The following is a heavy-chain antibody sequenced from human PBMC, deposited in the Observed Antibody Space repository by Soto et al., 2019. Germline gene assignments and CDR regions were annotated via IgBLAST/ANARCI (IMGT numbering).Heavy chain of an antibody. CDR3: ARTPRYCSGGSCYSRWFDP. Sequence: ASVKVSCKASGYTFTSYDINWVRQATGQGLEWMGRMNPNSGNTGYAQKFQGRVTMTRNTSISTAYMELSSLRSEDTAVYYCARTPRYCSGGSCYSRWFDPWGQGTLVTVSS. CDR1: GYTFTSYD. J-gene: IGHJ5*02. D-gene: IGHD2-15*01. CDR2: MNPNSGNT. V-gene: IGHV1-8*01.